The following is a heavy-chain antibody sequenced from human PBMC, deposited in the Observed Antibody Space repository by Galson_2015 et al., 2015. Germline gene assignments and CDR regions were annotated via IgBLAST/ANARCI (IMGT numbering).Heavy chain of an antibody. J-gene: IGHJ3*02. CDR2: IIPIFGTA. D-gene: IGHD2-15*01. Sequence: SVKVSCKASGGTFSSYAISWVRQAPGQGLEWMGGIIPIFGTANYAQKFQGRVTITADESTSTAYMELSSLRSEDTAVYYCARDLVVVAGIAFDIWGQGTMVTVSS. V-gene: IGHV1-69*13. CDR3: ARDLVVVAGIAFDI. CDR1: GGTFSSYA.